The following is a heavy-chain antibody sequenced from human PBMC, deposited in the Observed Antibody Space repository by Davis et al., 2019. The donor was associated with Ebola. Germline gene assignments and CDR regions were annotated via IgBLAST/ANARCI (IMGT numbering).Heavy chain of an antibody. CDR2: IYYRGCT. CDR3: ARDLRYDSSGYDYYFYMDV. Sequence: PSETLSLTCTVSGGSTSRGGSSWTWIRQHPGKGLEWIGSIYYRGCTYYKPSLKSRVTISLDKSKNQFSLNLYSVTAADTAVYYCARDLRYDSSGYDYYFYMDVWGKGTTVTVSS. V-gene: IGHV4-31*03. CDR1: GGSTSRGGSS. J-gene: IGHJ6*03. D-gene: IGHD3-22*01.